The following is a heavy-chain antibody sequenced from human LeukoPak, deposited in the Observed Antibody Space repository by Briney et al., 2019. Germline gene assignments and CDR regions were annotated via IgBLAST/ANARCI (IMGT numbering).Heavy chain of an antibody. CDR1: GFTFSSYT. Sequence: GGSLRLSCAASGFTFSSYTLHWVRQAPGKGLEWLAVLSYDGSNEYYADSVKGRFTISRDKSKNTLYLQMNSLRAEDTAVYHCAREYYSGWYDYWGQGTLVTVSS. CDR2: LSYDGSNE. V-gene: IGHV3-30*04. CDR3: AREYYSGWYDY. D-gene: IGHD6-19*01. J-gene: IGHJ4*02.